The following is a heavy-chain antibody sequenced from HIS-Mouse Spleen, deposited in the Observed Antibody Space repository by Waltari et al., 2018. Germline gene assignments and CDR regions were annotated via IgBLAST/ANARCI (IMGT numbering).Heavy chain of an antibody. CDR1: GFTFSDYY. Sequence: QVQLVESGGGLVKPGGSLSLSCAGSGFTFSDYYMSWIRQAPGKGLEWVSYISSSGSTIYYADSVKGRFTISRDNAKNSLYLQMNSLRAEDTAVYYCARDESRNWEIAYYFDYWGQGTLVTVSS. D-gene: IGHD3-22*01. J-gene: IGHJ4*02. V-gene: IGHV3-11*01. CDR3: ARDESRNWEIAYYFDY. CDR2: ISSSGSTI.